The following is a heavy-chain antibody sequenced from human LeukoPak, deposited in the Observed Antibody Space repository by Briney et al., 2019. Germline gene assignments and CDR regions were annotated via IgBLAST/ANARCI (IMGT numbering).Heavy chain of an antibody. D-gene: IGHD5-18*01. CDR3: ARPPIRYSYGYFDY. V-gene: IGHV3-30*04. J-gene: IGHJ4*02. CDR2: ISYDGSNK. CDR1: GFTFSSYA. Sequence: GGSLRLSCAASGFTFSSYAMHWVRQAPGKGLEWVAVISYDGSNKYYADSVKGRFTISRDNSKNTLYLQMNSLRAEDTAVYYCARPPIRYSYGYFDYWGQGTLVTVSS.